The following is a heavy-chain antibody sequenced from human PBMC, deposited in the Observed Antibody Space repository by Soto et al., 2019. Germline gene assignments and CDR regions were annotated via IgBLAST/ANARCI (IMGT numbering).Heavy chain of an antibody. D-gene: IGHD2-2*01. CDR3: AREYCSSTSCYGTPNYYMDV. V-gene: IGHV3-11*01. CDR2: ISSSGSTI. CDR1: GFTFSDYY. Sequence: GGSLRLSCAASGFTFSDYYMSWIRQAPGKGLEWVSYISSSGSTIYYADSVKGRFTISRDNAKNSLYLQMNSLRAEDTAVYYCAREYCSSTSCYGTPNYYMDVWGKGTTVTVSS. J-gene: IGHJ6*03.